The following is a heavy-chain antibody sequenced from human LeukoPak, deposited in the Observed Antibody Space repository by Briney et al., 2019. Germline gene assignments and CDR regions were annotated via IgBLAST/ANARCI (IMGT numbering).Heavy chain of an antibody. Sequence: SETLSLTCAVYGGTFSGYYWSWIRQPPGKRLEWVGESNDSGGTNYNPSLKSRVTISADKSKNQVSLKLSSVTAADTAVYYCARLGAVGATTTDYWGQGTLVTVSS. J-gene: IGHJ4*02. D-gene: IGHD1-26*01. CDR3: ARLGAVGATTTDY. CDR1: GGTFSGYY. CDR2: SNDSGGT. V-gene: IGHV4-34*01.